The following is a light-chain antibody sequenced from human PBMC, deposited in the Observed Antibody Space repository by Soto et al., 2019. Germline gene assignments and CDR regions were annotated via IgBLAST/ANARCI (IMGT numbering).Light chain of an antibody. CDR2: GAS. Sequence: EIVLTQSPGTLSLSPGERATLSCRASQSVSSSFLAWYQQKPGQAPRLLIYGASSRASGIPDSFSGSGSGTDFILTISRLEPEDCAVYYCQQYGSSPVTFGKGTRLYI. CDR1: QSVSSSF. V-gene: IGKV3-20*01. CDR3: QQYGSSPVT. J-gene: IGKJ5*01.